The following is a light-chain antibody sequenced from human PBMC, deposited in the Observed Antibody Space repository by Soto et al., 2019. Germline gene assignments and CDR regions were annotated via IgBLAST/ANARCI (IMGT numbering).Light chain of an antibody. J-gene: IGKJ4*01. Sequence: DIQMTQSPSTLSASVGDRVTITCRAIQSISTWLAWYQQNPGKAPKLLLYKASSLEGGVPSRFGGIGSGTLFNIIISSLHPDDCATYYFQQYNAYPVTYGGGTTVDI. CDR3: QQYNAYPVT. CDR2: KAS. V-gene: IGKV1-5*03. CDR1: QSISTW.